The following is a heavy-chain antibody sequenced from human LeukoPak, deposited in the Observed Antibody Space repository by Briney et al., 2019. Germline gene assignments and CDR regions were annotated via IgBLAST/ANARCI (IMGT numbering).Heavy chain of an antibody. Sequence: GGSLRLSCAASGFTFTDYYMSWIRQAPGKGLEWVSYIRSSGSTIYYADSVKGRFTISRDNAKNSLYLQMNSLRAEDTAVYYCARDIVSITMMQTDDFDIWGQGTMVTVSS. V-gene: IGHV3-11*01. J-gene: IGHJ3*02. D-gene: IGHD3-22*01. CDR3: ARDIVSITMMQTDDFDI. CDR2: IRSSGSTI. CDR1: GFTFTDYY.